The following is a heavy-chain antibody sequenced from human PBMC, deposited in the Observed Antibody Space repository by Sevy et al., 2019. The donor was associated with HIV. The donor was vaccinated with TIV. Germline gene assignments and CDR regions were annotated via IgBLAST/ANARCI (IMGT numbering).Heavy chain of an antibody. V-gene: IGHV3-7*01. CDR3: EREGGISFIVGASTGAFDI. CDR2: IKQDGSEK. D-gene: IGHD1-26*01. CDR1: RFTFSNYW. Sequence: GGSLRLSCAASRFTFSNYWMSWVRQAPGKGLEWVANIKQDGSEKYYVDSVKGRFTISRDNAKNSLYLQMNSLRAVDTNVYYCEREGGISFIVGASTGAFDIWGQGTMVTVSS. J-gene: IGHJ3*02.